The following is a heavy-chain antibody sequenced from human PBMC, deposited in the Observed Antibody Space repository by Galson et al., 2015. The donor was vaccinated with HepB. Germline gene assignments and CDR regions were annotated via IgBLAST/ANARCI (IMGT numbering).Heavy chain of an antibody. CDR3: ARGATGAVDP. CDR1: GFTFDDHG. D-gene: IGHD3-10*01. CDR2: LTWNGGRT. Sequence: SLRLSCAASGFTFDDHGMTWIRQVPGKGLEWVAALTWNGGRTFYADSVRGRFTISRDNAKNSLYLQMDSLRAEDTAFYYCARGATGAVDPWGQGTLVTVSS. J-gene: IGHJ5*02. V-gene: IGHV3-20*04.